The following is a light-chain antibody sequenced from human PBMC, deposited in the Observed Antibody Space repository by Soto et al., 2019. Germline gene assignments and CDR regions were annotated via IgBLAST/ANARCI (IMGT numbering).Light chain of an antibody. Sequence: ETALTQSPGTLSLSPGERATLSCRASQSVSSNYVAWYQQKPGQAPRLLIYDASSRATGIPDRFSGSGSGTYFTLTISRLEPEEFAVYYCQRYGSSITFGQGTLLEIK. V-gene: IGKV3-20*01. CDR2: DAS. J-gene: IGKJ5*01. CDR3: QRYGSSIT. CDR1: QSVSSNY.